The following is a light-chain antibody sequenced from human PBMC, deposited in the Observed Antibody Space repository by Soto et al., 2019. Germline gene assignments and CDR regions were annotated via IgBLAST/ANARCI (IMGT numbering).Light chain of an antibody. J-gene: IGLJ2*01. CDR3: SSYGGFNNVL. Sequence: QSALTQPASVSGSPGQSITISCTGTSSDVGSYKFVSWYQQHPGKAPKLLIHHVSRRPSGVPARFSGSKSGNTASLTVSGLQTEDEADYYCSSYGGFNNVLFGGGTKLTVL. CDR1: SSDVGSYKF. V-gene: IGLV2-8*01. CDR2: HVS.